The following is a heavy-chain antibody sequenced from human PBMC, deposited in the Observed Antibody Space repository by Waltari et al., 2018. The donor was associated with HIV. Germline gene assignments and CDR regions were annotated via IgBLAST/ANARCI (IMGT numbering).Heavy chain of an antibody. V-gene: IGHV3-48*03. CDR2: ISSRGSTI. D-gene: IGHD3-10*01. J-gene: IGHJ3*02. CDR1: GFTFSSYE. CDR3: ARAFMIRGTGAFDI. Sequence: EVQVVESGGGLVQPGGSLRLSCAASGFTFSSYEMNWARQAPGKGLEWVSYISSRGSTIYFADSVKGRFTMSRDNAKNSLYLRMNSLRAEDTAVYYCARAFMIRGTGAFDIWGQGTMVTVSS.